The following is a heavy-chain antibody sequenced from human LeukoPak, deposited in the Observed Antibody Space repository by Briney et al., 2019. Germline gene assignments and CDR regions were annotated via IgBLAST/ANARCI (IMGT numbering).Heavy chain of an antibody. CDR2: IYSDGRT. V-gene: IGHV3-53*01. Sequence: GGSLTLSCAASGFTGSSNYMNWVRQAPGKGLEWVSVIYSDGRTYYADFVKGRFTTSRDNSKNAVFLQMNSLRADDTVYYYCGSPGRSGYHWAAFDIWGQGTMVTVSS. CDR3: GSPGRSGYHWAAFDI. CDR1: GFTGSSNY. D-gene: IGHD5-12*01. J-gene: IGHJ3*02.